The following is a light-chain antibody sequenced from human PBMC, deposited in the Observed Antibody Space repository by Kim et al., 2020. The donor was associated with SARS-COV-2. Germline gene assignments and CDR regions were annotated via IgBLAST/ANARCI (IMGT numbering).Light chain of an antibody. V-gene: IGKV1-39*01. J-gene: IGKJ4*01. CDR3: QQSHTTPLLS. CDR2: AAS. Sequence: DIQMTQSPSSLSASVGDRVTITCRASQDISRYLNWYQQKPGKAPKLLIYAASSLQSGVPSRFSGSGSGTDFTLTISNVQPEDFATYYCQQSHTTPLLSFGGGTKVDIK. CDR1: QDISRY.